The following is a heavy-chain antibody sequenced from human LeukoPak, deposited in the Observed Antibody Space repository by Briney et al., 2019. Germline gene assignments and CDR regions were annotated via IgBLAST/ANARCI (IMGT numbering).Heavy chain of an antibody. Sequence: ASVKVSCMASGYTFTSYYMHWVRQAPGQGLEWMGIINPSGGSTSYAQKFQGRVTMTRDTSTSTVYMELSSLRSEDTAVYYCARDRGQDSSGYYLSFGLDYWGQGTLVTVSS. J-gene: IGHJ4*02. CDR2: INPSGGST. V-gene: IGHV1-46*01. D-gene: IGHD3-22*01. CDR3: ARDRGQDSSGYYLSFGLDY. CDR1: GYTFTSYY.